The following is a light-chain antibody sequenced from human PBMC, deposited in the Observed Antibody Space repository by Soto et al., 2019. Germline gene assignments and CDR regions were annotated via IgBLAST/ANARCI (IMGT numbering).Light chain of an antibody. Sequence: EIEMTQSPATLSVSPGERATLSCRASQSVSSNLAWYQQKPGQAPRLLIYGASTRATGIPARFSGSGSGTEFTLTICSLQSDDFAVYYCQHYSNWPPWTFGQGTKVEIK. V-gene: IGKV3-15*01. J-gene: IGKJ1*01. CDR1: QSVSSN. CDR2: GAS. CDR3: QHYSNWPPWT.